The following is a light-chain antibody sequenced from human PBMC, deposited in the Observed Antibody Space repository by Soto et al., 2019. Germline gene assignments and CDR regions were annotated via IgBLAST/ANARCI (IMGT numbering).Light chain of an antibody. CDR2: GAS. Sequence: EVVMTQSPATLSVSPGERATLSCRASQSVNANLAWYQQKPGQAPRLLIHGASNRATGIPARFSGSGFGTEFILTVSSQQSEDFAVYYCQQYNTWLWTFGQGTKVEIK. CDR3: QQYNTWLWT. J-gene: IGKJ1*01. V-gene: IGKV3-15*01. CDR1: QSVNAN.